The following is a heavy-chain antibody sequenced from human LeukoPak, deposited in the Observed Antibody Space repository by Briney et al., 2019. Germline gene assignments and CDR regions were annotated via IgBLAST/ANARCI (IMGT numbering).Heavy chain of an antibody. CDR3: ARVVAANLGIDY. CDR1: GYTFTGYY. Sequence: ASVKVSCKASGYTFTGYYMHWVRQAPGQGLEWMGWINPNSGGTNYAQKLQGRVTMTTDTSTSTAYMELRSLRSDDTAVYYCARVVAANLGIDYWGQGTLVTVSS. J-gene: IGHJ4*02. D-gene: IGHD6-13*01. V-gene: IGHV1-2*02. CDR2: INPNSGGT.